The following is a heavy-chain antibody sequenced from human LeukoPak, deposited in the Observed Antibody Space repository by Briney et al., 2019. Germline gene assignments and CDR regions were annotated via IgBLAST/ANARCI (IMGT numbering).Heavy chain of an antibody. J-gene: IGHJ4*02. D-gene: IGHD3-22*01. CDR3: ARAFDYDSSGYYGGYFDY. CDR1: GGSFSGYY. V-gene: IGHV4-59*08. Sequence: PSETLSLTCAVYGGSFSGYYWSWIRQPPGKGLEWIGSIYYSGSTNYNPSLKSRVTISVDTSKNQFSLKLSSVTAADTTVYYCARAFDYDSSGYYGGYFDYWGQGTLVTVSS. CDR2: IYYSGST.